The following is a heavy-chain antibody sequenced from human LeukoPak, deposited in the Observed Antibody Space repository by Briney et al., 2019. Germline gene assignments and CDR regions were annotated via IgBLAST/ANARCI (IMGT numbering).Heavy chain of an antibody. CDR2: IDPNSGGT. J-gene: IGHJ4*02. Sequence: ASVKVSCKASGYTFTSYFMHWVRQAPGQGLEWMGWIDPNSGGTNYAHNFQGRVTMTRDTSISTTYMELTRLTSDDTAVYYCARADVYDSPNYWGQGTLVTVSS. CDR1: GYTFTSYF. CDR3: ARADVYDSPNY. V-gene: IGHV1-2*02. D-gene: IGHD3-16*01.